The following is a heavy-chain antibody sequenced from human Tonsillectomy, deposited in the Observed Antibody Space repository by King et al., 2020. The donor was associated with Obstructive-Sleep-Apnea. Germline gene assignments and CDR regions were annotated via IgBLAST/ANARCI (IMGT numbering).Heavy chain of an antibody. Sequence: QLQESGPGLVKPSETLSLTCTVSGGSITSYYWSWIRQPPGKGLEWSGYIYYTGSANYNPSLKRRVTISVDTSKNQFSLRLSSVTAADTAVFYCAREWLGVDYWGQGTLVTVSS. CDR2: IYYTGSA. D-gene: IGHD6-19*01. CDR1: GGSITSYY. V-gene: IGHV4-59*01. J-gene: IGHJ4*02. CDR3: AREWLGVDY.